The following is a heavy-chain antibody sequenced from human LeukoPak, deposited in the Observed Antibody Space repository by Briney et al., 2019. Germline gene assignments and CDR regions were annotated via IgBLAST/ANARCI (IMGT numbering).Heavy chain of an antibody. CDR1: GFSFTTHW. D-gene: IGHD1-26*01. Sequence: GESLKISCKGSGFSFTTHWIAWVRQMPGKGLEWMGSIYTGDSDARYCPSFQGQVTISADKSISTAYLQWSSLRASDTAMYYCARRLYSGDSMTAFDYWGQGTLVTVSS. J-gene: IGHJ4*02. V-gene: IGHV5-51*01. CDR2: IYTGDSDA. CDR3: ARRLYSGDSMTAFDY.